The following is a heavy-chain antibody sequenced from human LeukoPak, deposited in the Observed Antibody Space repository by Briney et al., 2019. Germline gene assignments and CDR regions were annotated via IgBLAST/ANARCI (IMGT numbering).Heavy chain of an antibody. J-gene: IGHJ4*02. V-gene: IGHV3-30*18. CDR2: ISYDGSNK. Sequence: GGSLRLSCAASGFTFSSYGMHWVRQAPGKGLEWVAVISYDGSNKYYADSVKGRFTISRGNSKNTLYLQMNSLRAEDTAVYYCAKDLIPKAPRRGYSYGGDYWGQGTLVTVSS. CDR3: AKDLIPKAPRRGYSYGGDY. CDR1: GFTFSSYG. D-gene: IGHD5-18*01.